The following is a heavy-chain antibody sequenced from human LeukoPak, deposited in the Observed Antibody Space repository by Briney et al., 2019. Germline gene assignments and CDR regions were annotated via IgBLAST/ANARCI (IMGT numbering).Heavy chain of an antibody. CDR1: GGSFSGYY. D-gene: IGHD1-26*01. J-gene: IGHJ3*02. CDR2: IYYSGST. Sequence: PSETLSLTCAVYGGSFSGYYWSWIRQSPGKGLEWIGSIYYSGSTYYNPSLKSRVTLSVDTSKNQFSLKLNSVTAADTAVYYCARTSRSGGSPPLDAFDIWGQGTMVTVSS. CDR3: ARTSRSGGSPPLDAFDI. V-gene: IGHV4-34*01.